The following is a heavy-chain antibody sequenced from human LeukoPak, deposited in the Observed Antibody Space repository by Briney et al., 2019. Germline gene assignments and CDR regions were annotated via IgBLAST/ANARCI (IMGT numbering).Heavy chain of an antibody. Sequence: GGSLRLSCAASGFTFDDYAMHWVRQAPGKGLEWVSLISGDGGSTYYADSVKGRFTISRDNSRNSLYLQMNSLRTEDTALYYCAKEGDYYGSGSYGYWGQGTLVTVSS. D-gene: IGHD3-10*01. CDR3: AKEGDYYGSGSYGY. CDR1: GFTFDDYA. J-gene: IGHJ4*02. V-gene: IGHV3-43*02. CDR2: ISGDGGST.